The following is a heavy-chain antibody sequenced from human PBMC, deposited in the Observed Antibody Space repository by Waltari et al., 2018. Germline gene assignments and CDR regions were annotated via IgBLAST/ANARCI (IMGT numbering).Heavy chain of an antibody. J-gene: IGHJ3*01. Sequence: EVQLLESGGGLVQPGGSLRLFCAASGFTFSSYAMSWVRQAPGKGLEWVSTISGTGGATDYADSVKGRFTISRDNSKNTLYLQMNSLRAEDTAVYYRAKVHLDTTGYEDAFDVWGQGTIVTVSS. CDR3: AKVHLDTTGYEDAFDV. CDR1: GFTFSSYA. D-gene: IGHD3-22*01. CDR2: ISGTGGAT. V-gene: IGHV3-23*01.